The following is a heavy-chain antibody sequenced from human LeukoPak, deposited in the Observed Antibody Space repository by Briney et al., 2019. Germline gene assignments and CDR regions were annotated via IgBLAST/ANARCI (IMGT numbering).Heavy chain of an antibody. J-gene: IGHJ4*02. D-gene: IGHD3-10*01. CDR3: ARLQSIIFQDY. CDR1: GFTFSSYW. CDR2: INSDGSST. V-gene: IGHV3-74*01. Sequence: GGSLRLSCAASGFTFSSYWMHWVRQAPGKGLVWVSRINSDGSSTSYADSVKGRFTISRDNAKNTLYLQMNSLRAEDTAVYYCARLQSIIFQDYWGQGTLVTVSS.